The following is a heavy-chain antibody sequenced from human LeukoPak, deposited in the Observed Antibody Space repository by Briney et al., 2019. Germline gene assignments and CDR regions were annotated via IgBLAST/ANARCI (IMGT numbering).Heavy chain of an antibody. CDR3: ARGDSSGYYLDPYFDY. V-gene: IGHV4-30-4*01. CDR1: GGSISSGDYY. D-gene: IGHD3-22*01. Sequence: SQTLSLTCTVSGGSISSGDYYWRWIRQPPGKGLEWIGCIYYSGSTYYNPSLKSRVTISVDTSKNQFSLKLSSVTAADTAVYYCARGDSSGYYLDPYFDYWGQGTLVTVSS. CDR2: IYYSGST. J-gene: IGHJ4*02.